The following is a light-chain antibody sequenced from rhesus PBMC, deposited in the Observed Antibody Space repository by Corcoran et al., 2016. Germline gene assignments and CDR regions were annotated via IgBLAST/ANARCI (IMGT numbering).Light chain of an antibody. CDR3: RQHNSNPFT. Sequence: DIQMTQSPSSLSASVGDIVTIICRASLGISRYLTWFQQKPGKAPKLLIYNASSLESGVPSRFSGSGSGTEFTLTINSLQPEDSAAYYYRQHNSNPFTFSPGAKLGIE. J-gene: IGKJ3*01. CDR1: LGISRY. CDR2: NAS. V-gene: IGKV1-28*01.